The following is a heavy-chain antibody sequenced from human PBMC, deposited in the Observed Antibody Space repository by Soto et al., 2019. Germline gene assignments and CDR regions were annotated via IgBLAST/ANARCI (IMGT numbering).Heavy chain of an antibody. CDR3: ASKPNYYDSSGSLMDV. V-gene: IGHV1-69*13. D-gene: IGHD3-22*01. CDR1: GGTFSSYA. Sequence: SVKVSCKASGGTFSSYAISWVRQAPGQGLEWMGGIIPIFGTANYAQKFQGRVTITADESTSTAYMELSSLRSEDTAVYYCASKPNYYDSSGSLMDVWGQGTTVTVSS. J-gene: IGHJ6*02. CDR2: IIPIFGTA.